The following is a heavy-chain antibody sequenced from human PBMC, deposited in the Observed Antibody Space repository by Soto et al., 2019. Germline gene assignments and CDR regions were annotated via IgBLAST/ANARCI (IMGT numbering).Heavy chain of an antibody. D-gene: IGHD3-16*01. CDR3: AGGGRGGFDY. J-gene: IGHJ4*02. CDR1: GFTFTTYY. Sequence: EVHLVESGGGLVQPGGSLRLSCAASGFTFTTYYMHWVRQAPGKGLVWVSRISGDGSSTDYADSVKGRFTPSRDNARNTLSLQVGSLRVDDTAVYYFAGGGRGGFDYWGQGALVTVSS. CDR2: ISGDGSST. V-gene: IGHV3-74*01.